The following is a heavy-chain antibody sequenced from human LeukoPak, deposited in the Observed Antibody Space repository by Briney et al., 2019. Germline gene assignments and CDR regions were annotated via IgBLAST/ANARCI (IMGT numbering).Heavy chain of an antibody. V-gene: IGHV3-48*01. Sequence: GGPLRLSCAASGFTFSSHNMNWVRQAPGKGLEWVSYISSSSTTIYQADSVKGRFTISRDNAKNSLYLQMNSLRAEDTAVYYCARALSYCSSTSCSLYYYYYYMDAWGKGTTVTGSS. CDR3: ARALSYCSSTSCSLYYYYYYMDA. J-gene: IGHJ6*03. D-gene: IGHD2-2*01. CDR2: ISSSSTTI. CDR1: GFTFSSHN.